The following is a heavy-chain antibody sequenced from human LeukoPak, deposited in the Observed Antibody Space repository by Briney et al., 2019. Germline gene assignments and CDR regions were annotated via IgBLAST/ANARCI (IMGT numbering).Heavy chain of an antibody. J-gene: IGHJ4*02. D-gene: IGHD1-7*01. Sequence: GGSLRLSCATSGLTFRTTWMHWVGQPPGKGLMWVSRMNGEGTTIDYADSVKGRFTVSRDYAKNTLFLQMNNLRTEDTALYFCATARNFRFEYWGQGSLVIVSA. CDR1: GLTFRTTW. CDR2: MNGEGTTI. V-gene: IGHV3-74*01. CDR3: ATARNFRFEY.